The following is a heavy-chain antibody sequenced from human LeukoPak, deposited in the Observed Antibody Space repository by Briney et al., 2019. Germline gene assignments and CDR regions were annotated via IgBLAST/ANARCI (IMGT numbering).Heavy chain of an antibody. V-gene: IGHV3-23*01. CDR2: ISGSGGST. CDR1: GFTFSSYA. Sequence: GGSLRLSCAASGFTFSSYAMSWVRQAPGKGLEWVSAISGSGGSTYYADSVKGRFTISRDNSKNTLYLQMNSLRAEDTAVYYCAKDQMAGIWAEYFQHWGQGTLVTVSS. D-gene: IGHD6-19*01. J-gene: IGHJ1*01. CDR3: AKDQMAGIWAEYFQH.